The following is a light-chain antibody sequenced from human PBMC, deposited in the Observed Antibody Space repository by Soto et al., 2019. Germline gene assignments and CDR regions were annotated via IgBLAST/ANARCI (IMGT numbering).Light chain of an antibody. Sequence: EIVLTQSPGTLSLSPGEIATLSCRASQSVSNNYLAWYQQKPGQAPRLLIYGASNRATGIPDRFSGSGSRTDFTLPISRLETEDFAVYYCKQYGSSGTFGQGTK. CDR2: GAS. J-gene: IGKJ1*01. CDR1: QSVSNNY. V-gene: IGKV3-20*01. CDR3: KQYGSSGT.